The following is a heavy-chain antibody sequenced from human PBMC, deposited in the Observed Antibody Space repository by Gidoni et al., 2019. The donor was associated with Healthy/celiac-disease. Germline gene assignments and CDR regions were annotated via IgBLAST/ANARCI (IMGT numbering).Heavy chain of an antibody. CDR2: ISYDGSNK. CDR1: GFTFSRYA. Sequence: QVQLVESGGGVVQPGRSLSLSCAASGFTFSRYAMHWFRQAPGKVLEWVAVISYDGSNKYYEDSVKGRFTISRDNSKNTRYLQMNSLRAEDTAVYYCARDGEWIQLWLPYWGQGTLVTVSS. CDR3: ARDGEWIQLWLPY. J-gene: IGHJ4*02. V-gene: IGHV3-30*01. D-gene: IGHD5-18*01.